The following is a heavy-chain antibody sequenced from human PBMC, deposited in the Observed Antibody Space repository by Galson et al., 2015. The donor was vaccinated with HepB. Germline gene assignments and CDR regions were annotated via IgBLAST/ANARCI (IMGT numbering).Heavy chain of an antibody. CDR2: IYYGGSS. CDR3: ARRDYRNYVGFDY. D-gene: IGHD4-11*01. J-gene: IGHJ4*02. V-gene: IGHV4-39*01. CDR1: GGSISSSNYY. Sequence: ETLSLTCSVSGGSISSSNYYWGWIRQPPGQGLEYIGSIYYGGSSYYNPSLKSRVTMSVDTSKNQLSLKLSSVTAADTAVYYCARRDYRNYVGFDYWGQGTLVTVSS.